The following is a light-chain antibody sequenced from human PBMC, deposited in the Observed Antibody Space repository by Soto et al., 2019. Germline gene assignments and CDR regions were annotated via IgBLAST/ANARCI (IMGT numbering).Light chain of an antibody. CDR1: SSDVGGYNY. CDR2: DVS. Sequence: QSVLTQPASVSGSPGQSITISCTGTSSDVGGYNYVSWYQQYPGKAPNLMIYDVSNRPSGVSNRFSGSKSGNTASLTISGLQAEDESDYYCSSYTGSSTYVFGTGTKLTVL. J-gene: IGLJ1*01. V-gene: IGLV2-14*01. CDR3: SSYTGSSTYV.